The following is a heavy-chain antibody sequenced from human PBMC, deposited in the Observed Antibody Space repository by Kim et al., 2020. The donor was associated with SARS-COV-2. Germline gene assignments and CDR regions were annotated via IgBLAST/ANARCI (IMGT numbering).Heavy chain of an antibody. CDR1: GGTFSSYA. CDR3: ARDGDFWSGYYFDY. Sequence: SVKVFCKASGGTFSSYAISWVRQAPGQGLEWMGRIIPILGIANYAQKFQGRVTITADKSTSTAYMELSSLRSEDTAVYYCARDGDFWSGYYFDYWGQGTLVTVSS. J-gene: IGHJ4*02. D-gene: IGHD3-3*01. V-gene: IGHV1-69*04. CDR2: IIPILGIA.